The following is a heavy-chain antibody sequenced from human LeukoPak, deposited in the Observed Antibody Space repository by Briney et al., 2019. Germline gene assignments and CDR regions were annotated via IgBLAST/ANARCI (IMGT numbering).Heavy chain of an antibody. J-gene: IGHJ3*02. CDR3: ARARWYKNAFDI. Sequence: ASVKVSCKASGYTFTSYYMHWVRQAPGQGLEWMGIINPSGGSTSYARRFQGRVTMTRDPSTSTVYMELSSLRSEDTAVYYCARARWYKNAFDIWGQGTMVTVSS. CDR2: INPSGGST. V-gene: IGHV1-46*01. CDR1: GYTFTSYY. D-gene: IGHD6-13*01.